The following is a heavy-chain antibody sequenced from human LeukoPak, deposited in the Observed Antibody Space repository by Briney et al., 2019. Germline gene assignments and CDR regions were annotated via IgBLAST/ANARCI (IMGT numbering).Heavy chain of an antibody. Sequence: SVKVSCKASGGTFISYAISWVRQAPGQGLEWMGGIIPIFGTANYAQKFQGRVTITADESTSTAYMELSSLRSEDTAVYYCARGPGDYYDSSGYYYFDYWGQGTLVTVSS. D-gene: IGHD3-22*01. V-gene: IGHV1-69*13. CDR1: GGTFISYA. CDR2: IIPIFGTA. J-gene: IGHJ4*02. CDR3: ARGPGDYYDSSGYYYFDY.